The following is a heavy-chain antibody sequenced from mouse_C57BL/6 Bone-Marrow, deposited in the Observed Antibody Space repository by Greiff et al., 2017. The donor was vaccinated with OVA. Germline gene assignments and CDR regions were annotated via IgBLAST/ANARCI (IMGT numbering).Heavy chain of an antibody. CDR1: YTFTDYNM. Sequence: VQLQESGPELVKPGASVKMSCKASGYTFTDYNMHWVKQSHGKSLEWIGDIYPGSGSTNYNEKFKSKATLTVDTSSSTAYMQLSSLTSEDSAVYYCAREGAMDYWGQGTSVTVTS. CDR2: YPGSGSTN. V-gene: IGHV1-83*01. CDR3: REGAMDY. J-gene: IGHJ4*01.